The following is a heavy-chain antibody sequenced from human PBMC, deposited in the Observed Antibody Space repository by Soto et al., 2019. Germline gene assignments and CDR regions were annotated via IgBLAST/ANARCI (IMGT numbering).Heavy chain of an antibody. D-gene: IGHD3-16*01. J-gene: IGHJ4*02. CDR2: ISYDGSNK. CDR3: AKDPLGGWLQVSFDY. Sequence: QVQLVESGGGVVQPGRSLRLSCAASGFTFSTYGMHWVRQAPGKGLEWVAVISYDGSNKYYADSVKGRFTISRDTSKNTLYLQMNSLRAEDTAVYYCAKDPLGGWLQVSFDYWGQGTLVTVSS. V-gene: IGHV3-30*18. CDR1: GFTFSTYG.